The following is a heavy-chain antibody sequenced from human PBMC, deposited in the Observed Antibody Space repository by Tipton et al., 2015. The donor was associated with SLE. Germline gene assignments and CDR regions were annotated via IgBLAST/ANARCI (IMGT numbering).Heavy chain of an antibody. Sequence: QSGAEVKKPGSSVKVSCKASGGTFYSYAISWVRQAPGQGLEWMGGIIPFFGTAQYAQKFQGRVTITTDESTSTAYMELSSLRSEDTAVYYCARAGAYSYGYFVYWGQGTLVTVSS. J-gene: IGHJ4*02. D-gene: IGHD5-18*01. CDR2: IIPFFGTA. CDR3: ARAGAYSYGYFVY. CDR1: GGTFYSYA. V-gene: IGHV1-69*05.